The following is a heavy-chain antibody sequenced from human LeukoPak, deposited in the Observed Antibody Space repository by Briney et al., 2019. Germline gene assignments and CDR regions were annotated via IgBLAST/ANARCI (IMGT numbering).Heavy chain of an antibody. Sequence: SETLSLTCTVSGGSISSYYWSWIRQPPGKGLEWIGYIYYSGSTNYNPSLKSRVTISVDTSKNQFSLKLSSVTAADTAVYYCARDDDDSSPHGHWGQGTLVTVSS. V-gene: IGHV4-59*01. CDR2: IYYSGST. CDR3: ARDDDDSSPHGH. J-gene: IGHJ4*02. D-gene: IGHD6-13*01. CDR1: GGSISSYY.